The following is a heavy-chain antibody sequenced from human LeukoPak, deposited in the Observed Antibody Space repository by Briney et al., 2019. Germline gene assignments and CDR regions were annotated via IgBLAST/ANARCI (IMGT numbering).Heavy chain of an antibody. CDR2: IYHSGST. CDR3: ARRTTSGVDAFDI. D-gene: IGHD1-1*01. J-gene: IGHJ3*02. V-gene: IGHV4-38-2*01. CDR1: GYSISSGYY. Sequence: SETLSLTCAVSGYSISSGYYWGWIRQPPGKGLEWIGSIYHSGSTYYNPSLESRVTISVDTSKNQFSLKLSSVTAADTAVYYCARRTTSGVDAFDIWGQGTMVTVSS.